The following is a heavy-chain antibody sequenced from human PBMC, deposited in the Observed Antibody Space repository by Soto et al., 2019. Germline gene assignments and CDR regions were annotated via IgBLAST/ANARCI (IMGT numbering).Heavy chain of an antibody. D-gene: IGHD6-19*01. CDR3: ARGSFVAELFYYSYGMDV. CDR2: INHSGST. Sequence: QVQLQQWGAGLLKPSETLSLTCAVYGGSFSGYYWSWIRQAPGKGLEWIGEINHSGSTNYNPSLKSRVTISVDTSKNQFSLKLSSVTAADTAVYYCARGSFVAELFYYSYGMDVWGQGTTVTVSS. J-gene: IGHJ6*02. V-gene: IGHV4-34*01. CDR1: GGSFSGYY.